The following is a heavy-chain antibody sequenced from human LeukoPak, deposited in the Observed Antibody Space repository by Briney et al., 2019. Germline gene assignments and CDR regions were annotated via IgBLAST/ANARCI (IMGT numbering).Heavy chain of an antibody. J-gene: IGHJ4*02. CDR1: GGSISSYY. V-gene: IGHV4-59*01. CDR2: IYYSGST. CDR3: ARDIGIAAAGTGFDY. D-gene: IGHD6-13*01. Sequence: PSETLSLTCTVSGGSISSYYWSWIRQPPGKGLEWIGYIYYSGSTNYNPSLKSRVTISVDTSKNQFSLKLSSVTAADTAVYYCARDIGIAAAGTGFDYWGQGTLVTVSS.